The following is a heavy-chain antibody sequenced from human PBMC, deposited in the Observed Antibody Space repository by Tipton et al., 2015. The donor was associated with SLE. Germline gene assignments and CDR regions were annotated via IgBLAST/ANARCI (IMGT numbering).Heavy chain of an antibody. D-gene: IGHD3-16*01. Sequence: QSGAEVKKPGASVKVSCKASGYTLTSYGISWMRQAPGQGLEWMGWISDNDDNTNYPQRLQGRVTMTIDTSTNTAYMELRSLRSDDTAVYYCARFVWSYYYGMDVWGQGTTVTVSS. CDR2: ISDNDDNT. CDR1: GYTLTSYG. CDR3: ARFVWSYYYGMDV. V-gene: IGHV1-18*01. J-gene: IGHJ6*02.